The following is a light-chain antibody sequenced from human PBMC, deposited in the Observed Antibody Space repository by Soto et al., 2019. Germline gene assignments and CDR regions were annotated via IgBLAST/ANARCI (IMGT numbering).Light chain of an antibody. CDR1: QSVSSSY. CDR3: QQYGSSPLT. J-gene: IGKJ4*01. Sequence: IVLTQSPCTLSLSPGERALLSCRASQSVSSSYLAWYQQKPGQAPRLLIYGASSRATGIPDRFSGSGSGTDFTLTISRLEPEDFAVYYCQQYGSSPLTFGGGTNVDI. V-gene: IGKV3-20*01. CDR2: GAS.